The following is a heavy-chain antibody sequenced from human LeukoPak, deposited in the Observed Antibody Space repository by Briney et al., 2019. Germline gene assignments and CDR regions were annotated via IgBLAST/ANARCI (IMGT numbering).Heavy chain of an antibody. J-gene: IGHJ5*02. CDR2: IIPSFGTA. V-gene: IGHV1-69*06. CDR3: ARDLLDIVVDPNHNWFDP. Sequence: SVKLSCKASGGTFSSYAISWVRQAPGQGLEWMGGIIPSFGTANYAQKVQGRVTITADKSTGTAYMQLSSLRSEDTAVYYCARDLLDIVVDPNHNWFDPWGQGTLVTVSS. CDR1: GGTFSSYA. D-gene: IGHD2-15*01.